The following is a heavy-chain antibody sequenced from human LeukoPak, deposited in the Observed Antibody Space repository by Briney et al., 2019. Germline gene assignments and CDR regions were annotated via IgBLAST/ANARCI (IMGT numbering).Heavy chain of an antibody. CDR3: AKGTQRGNSGWGYFIDY. V-gene: IGHV3-9*01. J-gene: IGHJ4*02. Sequence: GGSLRLSCAASGFTFSSYEMNWVRQAPGKGLEWVSGINWNSGSIDYADSVKGRFTISRDNAKNFLYVQMNNLRAEDTALYYCAKGTQRGNSGWGYFIDYWGQGTLVTVSS. D-gene: IGHD3-10*01. CDR2: INWNSGSI. CDR1: GFTFSSYE.